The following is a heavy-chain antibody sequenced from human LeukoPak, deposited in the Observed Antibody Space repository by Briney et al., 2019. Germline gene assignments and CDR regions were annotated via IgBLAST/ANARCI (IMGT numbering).Heavy chain of an antibody. D-gene: IGHD5-12*01. Sequence: GGSLRLSCVASGFTFSDYYMSWIRQAPGKGLEWVPYISSSSSYTNYADSVKGRFTISRDNAKNSLYLQMNSLRAEDTAVYYCARSPRPRGYESDYWGQGTLVTVSS. CDR2: ISSSSSYT. CDR3: ARSPRPRGYESDY. CDR1: GFTFSDYY. V-gene: IGHV3-11*03. J-gene: IGHJ4*02.